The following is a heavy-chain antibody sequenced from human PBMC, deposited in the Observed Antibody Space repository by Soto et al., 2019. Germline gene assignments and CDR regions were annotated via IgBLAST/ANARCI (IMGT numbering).Heavy chain of an antibody. CDR2: IWCDGSNK. D-gene: IGHD6-13*01. CDR3: ARAIAAAGTQSIDY. J-gene: IGHJ4*02. V-gene: IGHV3-33*01. CDR1: GFTFSRYG. Sequence: GGSLRLSCAASGFTFSRYGMHWVRQAPGKGLEWVAVIWCDGSNKYYADSVKGRFTISRDNSKNTLYLQMNSLRAEDTAVYYCARAIAAAGTQSIDYWGQGTLVTVSS.